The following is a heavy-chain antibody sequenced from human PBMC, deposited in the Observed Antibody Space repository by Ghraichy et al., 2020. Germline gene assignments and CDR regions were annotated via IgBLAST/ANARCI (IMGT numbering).Heavy chain of an antibody. CDR3: AKSGSFFDYNGNYYARDYFDT. CDR2: IRQTGSADYNPSRRT. V-gene: IGHV4-34*01. J-gene: IGHJ4*02. Sequence: SETLSLTCAVYDGSFTPYYWAWIRQSPGKGLQWIGQIRQTGSADYNPSRRTNYNPSLKSRLTLSADPSKNQFSLKLDSVTAADTAVYYCAKSGSFFDYNGNYYARDYFDTWAQGTLVTVSS. CDR1: DGSFTPYY. D-gene: IGHD3-22*01.